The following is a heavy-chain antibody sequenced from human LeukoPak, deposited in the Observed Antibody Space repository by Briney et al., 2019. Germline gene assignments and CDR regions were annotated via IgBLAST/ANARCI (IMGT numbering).Heavy chain of an antibody. Sequence: GASVKVSCTASGYTFTSYYMHWVRQAPGQGLEWMGIINPSGGSTSYAQKFQGRVTMTRDTSTSTVYMELSSLRSEDTAVYYCARMGNYYDSSGYFDYWGQGTLVTVSS. CDR3: ARMGNYYDSSGYFDY. J-gene: IGHJ4*02. CDR2: INPSGGST. CDR1: GYTFTSYY. D-gene: IGHD3-22*01. V-gene: IGHV1-46*01.